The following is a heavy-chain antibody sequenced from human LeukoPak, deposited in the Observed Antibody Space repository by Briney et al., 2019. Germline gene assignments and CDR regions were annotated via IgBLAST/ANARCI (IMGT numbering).Heavy chain of an antibody. Sequence: GGSLRLSCAASGFTFTTCGMNWVRQAPGKGLEWVSYISSRSGTIYYADSVKGRFTISRDNAKNSLYLQMNRLRDEDTAVYYCARVKEGTYDILTVDYWGQGTLVTVSS. J-gene: IGHJ4*02. D-gene: IGHD3-9*01. V-gene: IGHV3-48*02. CDR1: GFTFTTCG. CDR3: ARVKEGTYDILTVDY. CDR2: ISSRSGTI.